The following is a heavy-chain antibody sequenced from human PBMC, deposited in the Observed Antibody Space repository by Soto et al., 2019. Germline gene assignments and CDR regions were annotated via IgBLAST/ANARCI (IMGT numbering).Heavy chain of an antibody. CDR3: ATQEVGGSYVYTFDP. J-gene: IGHJ5*02. D-gene: IGHD1-26*01. V-gene: IGHV4-39*02. Sequence: QRQLQESGPGLVKPSETLSLTCTVSGGSISSSSYYWGWIRQPPGKGLEWIGSIYYSGSTYYNPSLKSRVTISADTSKNHFSLTLSSVTAADTAVYSCATQEVGGSYVYTFDPWGQGTLVTVSS. CDR1: GGSISSSSYY. CDR2: IYYSGST.